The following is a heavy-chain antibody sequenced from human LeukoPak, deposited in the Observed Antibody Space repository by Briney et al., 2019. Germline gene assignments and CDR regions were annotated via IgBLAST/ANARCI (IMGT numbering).Heavy chain of an antibody. Sequence: ASVKVSCKASGYTFTSYGISWVRQAPGQGLEWMGWISAYNGNTNYAQKLQGRVTMTTDTSTSTAYMELRSLRSDDTAVYYCARALHPKYNWSYRYWGQGTLVTVSS. CDR1: GYTFTSYG. CDR2: ISAYNGNT. D-gene: IGHD1-7*01. V-gene: IGHV1-18*01. J-gene: IGHJ4*02. CDR3: ARALHPKYNWSYRY.